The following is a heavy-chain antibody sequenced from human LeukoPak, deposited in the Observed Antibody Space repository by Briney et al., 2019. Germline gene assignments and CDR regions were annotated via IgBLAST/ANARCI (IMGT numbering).Heavy chain of an antibody. Sequence: PGRSLRLSCAASGLNFRNYGMHWVRQAPGKGLEWVAVICYDGSNQYYVDSVKGRFTVSKDNAKNMLYLQTNSLRAEDTAVYYCATDRNGGKYYDYWGQGTLVTVSS. CDR1: GLNFRNYG. V-gene: IGHV3-33*01. CDR3: ATDRNGGKYYDY. D-gene: IGHD1-26*01. J-gene: IGHJ4*02. CDR2: ICYDGSNQ.